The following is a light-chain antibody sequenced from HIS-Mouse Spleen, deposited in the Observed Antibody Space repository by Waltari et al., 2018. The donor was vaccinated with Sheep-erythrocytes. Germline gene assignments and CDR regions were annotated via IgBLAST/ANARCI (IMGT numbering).Light chain of an antibody. CDR1: SSDVGGYNY. CDR3: CSYAGSSTPWV. V-gene: IGLV2-8*01. J-gene: IGLJ3*02. Sequence: QSALTQPPSASGSPGQSVTISCTGTSSDVGGYNYVSWYQQHPGKAPKLMIYEVSKRPSGFPVRFSGSKSGNTASLTVSGLQAEDEADYYCCSYAGSSTPWVFGGGTKLTVL. CDR2: EVS.